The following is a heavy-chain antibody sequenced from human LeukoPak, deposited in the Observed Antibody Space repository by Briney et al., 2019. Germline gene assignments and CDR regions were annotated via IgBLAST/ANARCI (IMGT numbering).Heavy chain of an antibody. CDR1: GFTFSSYT. D-gene: IGHD7-27*01. V-gene: IGHV3-21*06. Sequence: GGSLRLSCAASGFTFSSYTMNWVRQAPGKGLEWVSYISSSSSYIYYADSVKGRFTISRDNAENSLYLQMNSLRAEDTAVYYCAREGPNWGYLDNWFDPWGQGTLVTVSS. CDR3: AREGPNWGYLDNWFDP. J-gene: IGHJ5*02. CDR2: ISSSSSYI.